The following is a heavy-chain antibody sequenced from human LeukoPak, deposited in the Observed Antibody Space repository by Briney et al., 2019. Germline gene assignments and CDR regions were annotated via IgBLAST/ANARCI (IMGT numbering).Heavy chain of an antibody. Sequence: GRSLRLSCAASGFTFSSYSMNWVRQAPGKGLEWVSYISSSSSTIYYADSVKGRFTISRDNAKNSLYLQMNSLRAEDTAVYYCARDAYSSGWDMFDYWGQGTLVTVSS. D-gene: IGHD6-19*01. V-gene: IGHV3-48*01. CDR2: ISSSSSTI. J-gene: IGHJ4*02. CDR3: ARDAYSSGWDMFDY. CDR1: GFTFSSYS.